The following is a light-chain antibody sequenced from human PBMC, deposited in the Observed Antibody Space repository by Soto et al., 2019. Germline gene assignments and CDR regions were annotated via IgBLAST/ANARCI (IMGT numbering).Light chain of an antibody. CDR3: QQHDNSPWM. Sequence: EIVMTQSPATLSVSPGDRATLSCRASQSVGSNLAWYRQKPGQAPRLLIYGASTRVTGIPARFSGSGSGTEFTLTISSLQSEDFAVYYCQQHDNSPWMFGQGTKVDIK. CDR1: QSVGSN. V-gene: IGKV3-15*01. CDR2: GAS. J-gene: IGKJ1*01.